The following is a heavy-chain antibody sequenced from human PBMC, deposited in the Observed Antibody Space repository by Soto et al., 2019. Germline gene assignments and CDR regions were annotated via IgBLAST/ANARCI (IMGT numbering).Heavy chain of an antibody. J-gene: IGHJ4*02. V-gene: IGHV3-48*01. Sequence: PGGSQRLSCEASGFTCSSYSMNWVRQAPGKGLQWVSFITSSGSAIYYADSVKGRFTISRDNSKNTLYLQMNSLRAEDTAVYYCAKENGYSSSWFEFDYWGQGTLVTVSS. D-gene: IGHD6-13*01. CDR1: GFTCSSYS. CDR2: ITSSGSAI. CDR3: AKENGYSSSWFEFDY.